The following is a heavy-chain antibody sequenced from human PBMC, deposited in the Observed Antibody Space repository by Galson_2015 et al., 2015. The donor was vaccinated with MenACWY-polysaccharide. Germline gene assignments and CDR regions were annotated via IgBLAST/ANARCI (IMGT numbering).Heavy chain of an antibody. D-gene: IGHD4-17*01. CDR2: ISGSGGST. V-gene: IGHV3-23*01. J-gene: IGHJ3*02. CDR1: GFTFSNYV. Sequence: SLRLSCAASGFTFSNYVMSWVRQAPGKGLDWVSLISGSGGSTYYADSVKGRFTISRDNSKNTLYLQMNSLRAEDTAVYYCATTYGDYVPNAFDIWGQGTMVTVSS. CDR3: ATTYGDYVPNAFDI.